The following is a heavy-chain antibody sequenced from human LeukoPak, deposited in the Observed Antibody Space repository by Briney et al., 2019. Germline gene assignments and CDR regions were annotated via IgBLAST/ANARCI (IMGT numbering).Heavy chain of an antibody. V-gene: IGHV1-18*01. CDR3: ARLELGGYYFDY. CDR2: ISAYNGNT. Sequence: ASVKVSCKASGHTFTSYGISWVRQAPGQGLEWMGWISAYNGNTNYAQKLQGRVTMTTDTSTSTAYMELRSLRSDDTAVYYCARLELGGYYFDYWGQGTLVTVSS. J-gene: IGHJ4*02. D-gene: IGHD3-10*01. CDR1: GHTFTSYG.